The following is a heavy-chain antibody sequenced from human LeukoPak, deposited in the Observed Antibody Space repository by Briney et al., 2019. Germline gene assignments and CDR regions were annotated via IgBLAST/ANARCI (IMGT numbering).Heavy chain of an antibody. J-gene: IGHJ4*02. D-gene: IGHD3-10*01. CDR1: GYTFTSYD. Sequence: LGASVKVSCKAPGYTFTSYDINWVRQATGQGLEWMGWMNPNSGNTGYAQKFQGRVTMTRNTSISTAYMELSSLRSEDTAVYYCARGHKQHRSGSYYKDYWGQGTLVTVSS. CDR2: MNPNSGNT. CDR3: ARGHKQHRSGSYYKDY. V-gene: IGHV1-8*01.